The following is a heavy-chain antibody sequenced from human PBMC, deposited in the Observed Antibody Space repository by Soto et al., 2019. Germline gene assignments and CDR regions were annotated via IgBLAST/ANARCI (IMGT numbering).Heavy chain of an antibody. D-gene: IGHD1-26*01. CDR1: GFTFSSYD. V-gene: IGHV3-13*04. J-gene: IGHJ4*02. CDR3: ARDPDPWELRRSSFDY. CDR2: IGTAGDT. Sequence: GGSLRLSCAASGFTFSSYDMHWVRQATGKGLEWVSAIGTAGDTYYPGSVKGRFTISRENANNSLYLQMNSLRAEDTAVYYCARDPDPWELRRSSFDYWGQGTLVTVSS.